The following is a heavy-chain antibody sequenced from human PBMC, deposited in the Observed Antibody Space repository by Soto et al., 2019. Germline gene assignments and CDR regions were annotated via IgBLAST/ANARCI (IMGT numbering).Heavy chain of an antibody. V-gene: IGHV4-30-4*08. CDR2: IHHRGIT. Sequence: SETLSLTCTVSGGSISSGDYYWSWIRQHPGKGLEWIGYIHHRGITYYNLSLKSRVTISVDTSKNQFSLKLTSVTAADSAVYFCARLEGLATISYYFDFWGPGALVTVSS. D-gene: IGHD3-9*01. J-gene: IGHJ4*02. CDR3: ARLEGLATISYYFDF. CDR1: GGSISSGDYY.